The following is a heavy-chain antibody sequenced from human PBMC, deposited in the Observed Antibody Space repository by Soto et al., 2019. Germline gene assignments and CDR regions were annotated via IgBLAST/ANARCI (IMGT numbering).Heavy chain of an antibody. Sequence: QVQLVQSGAEVKKPGSSVKVSCKASGGTFSSYAISWARQAPGQGLEWMGGIIPIFGTTNYAQKFQGRVTITADESTTIAYMGLSSLGSEDTAVYYCARGGATLVRGVLRTGYYGMDVWGQGTTVTVSS. CDR3: ARGGATLVRGVLRTGYYGMDV. CDR1: GGTFSSYA. J-gene: IGHJ6*02. D-gene: IGHD3-10*01. V-gene: IGHV1-69*01. CDR2: IIPIFGTT.